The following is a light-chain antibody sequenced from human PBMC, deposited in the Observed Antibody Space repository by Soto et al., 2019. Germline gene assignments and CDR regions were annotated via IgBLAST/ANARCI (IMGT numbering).Light chain of an antibody. CDR2: GAS. V-gene: IGKV3-15*01. Sequence: EIVMTQSPATLSVSPGERATLSCRASRNINRKLAWYQQKPGQAPRLLISGASTRATGIPVRFSCSGSGTEFNLTVSSLQSEDFAVYYCQQYYDYPPLVFGGGTKVEIK. J-gene: IGKJ4*01. CDR1: RNINRK. CDR3: QQYYDYPPLV.